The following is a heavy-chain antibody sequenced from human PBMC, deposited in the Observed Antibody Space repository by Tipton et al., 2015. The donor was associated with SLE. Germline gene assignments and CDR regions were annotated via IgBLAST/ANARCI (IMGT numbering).Heavy chain of an antibody. CDR3: ASGYGSGWYNEYFQH. V-gene: IGHV1-69*01. CDR2: IIPIFGTA. Sequence: QLVQSGAEVKKPGSSAKVSCKASRGTFSSYAISWVRQAPGQGLEWMGGIIPIFGTANYAQKFQGRVTITPVASMSTADMELGSLRCEDTAVYCGASGYGSGWYNEYFQHWGQGTVVNVAS. J-gene: IGHJ1*01. CDR1: RGTFSSYA. D-gene: IGHD6-19*01.